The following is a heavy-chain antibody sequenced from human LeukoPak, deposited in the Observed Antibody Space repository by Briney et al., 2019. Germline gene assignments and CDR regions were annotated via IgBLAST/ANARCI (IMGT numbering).Heavy chain of an antibody. CDR3: AKEAYQCSGGSCYWYYYYYYMDV. D-gene: IGHD2-15*01. CDR2: IYSGGST. Sequence: GGSLRLSCAASGFTVSSNYMSWVRQAPGKGLEWVSLIYSGGSTYYADSVKGRFTISRDNSKNTLYLQMNSLRAEDTAVYYCAKEAYQCSGGSCYWYYYYYYMDVWGKGTTVTVSS. J-gene: IGHJ6*03. CDR1: GFTVSSNY. V-gene: IGHV3-53*05.